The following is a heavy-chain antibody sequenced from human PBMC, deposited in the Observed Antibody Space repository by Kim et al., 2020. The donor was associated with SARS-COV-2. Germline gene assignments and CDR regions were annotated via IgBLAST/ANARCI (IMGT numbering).Heavy chain of an antibody. D-gene: IGHD6-19*01. J-gene: IGHJ4*02. V-gene: IGHV4-34*01. CDR3: ARSPIAVAGRPGYYFDY. CDR2: INHSGST. CDR1: GGSFSGYY. Sequence: SDTLSLTCAVYGGSFSGYYWSWIRQPPGKGLEWIGEINHSGSTNYNPSLKSRVTISVDTSKNQFSLKLSSVTAADTAVYYCARSPIAVAGRPGYYFDYWGQGTLVTVSS.